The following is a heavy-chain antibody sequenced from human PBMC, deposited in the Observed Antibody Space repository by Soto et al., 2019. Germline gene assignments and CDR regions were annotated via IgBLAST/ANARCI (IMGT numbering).Heavy chain of an antibody. CDR1: GYTFTSSA. J-gene: IGHJ2*01. V-gene: IGHV1-3*01. CDR2: INPGNGNT. Sequence: QVQVVQSGAEVKKPGASVKVSCKASGYTFTSSAMHWVRQAPGQSLEWMGWINPGNGNTRYSQKFQGRVTITRDTSASTAYMELSSLRSEDTAVYYCARGSSSVTTFYFDLWGRGTLVTVSS. CDR3: ARGSSSVTTFYFDL. D-gene: IGHD4-17*01.